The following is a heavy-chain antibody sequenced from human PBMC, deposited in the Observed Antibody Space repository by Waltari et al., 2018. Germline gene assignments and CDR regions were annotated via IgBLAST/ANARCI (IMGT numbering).Heavy chain of an antibody. V-gene: IGHV4-59*01. CDR3: ARANYGDFPYYYYYGMDV. CDR2: IYYSGST. J-gene: IGHJ6*02. Sequence: QVQLQESGPGLVKPSETLSLTCTVSGGSIRSSSWSWLRQPPGKGLEWIGYIYYSGSTNYNPSLKSRVTISVDTSKNQFSLKLSSVTAADTAVYYCARANYGDFPYYYYYGMDVWGQGTTVTVSS. D-gene: IGHD4-17*01. CDR1: GGSIRSSS.